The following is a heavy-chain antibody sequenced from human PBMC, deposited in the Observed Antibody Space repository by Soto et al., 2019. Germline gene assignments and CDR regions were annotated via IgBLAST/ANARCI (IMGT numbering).Heavy chain of an antibody. V-gene: IGHV4-59*01. J-gene: IGHJ4*02. CDR2: IYYSGST. D-gene: IGHD5-12*01. Sequence: SETLSLTCTVSGGSISSYYWSWIRQPPGKGLEWIGYIYYSGSTNYNPSLKSRVTISVDTSKNQFSLKLSSVTAADTAVYYCASRPIVDSGYGVSHYWGQGTLVTVSS. CDR1: GGSISSYY. CDR3: ASRPIVDSGYGVSHY.